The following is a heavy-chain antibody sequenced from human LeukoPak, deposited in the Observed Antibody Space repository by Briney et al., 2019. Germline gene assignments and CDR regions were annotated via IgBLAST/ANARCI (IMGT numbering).Heavy chain of an antibody. CDR3: ARDRSEGGREAFDI. CDR2: ISGGST. J-gene: IGHJ3*02. V-gene: IGHV3-38-3*01. Sequence: GGSLRLSCAASGFTVSSNEMSWVRQAPGKGLEWVSSISGGSTYYADSRKGRFTISRDNSKNTLHLQMNSLRAEDTAVYYCARDRSEGGREAFDIWGQGTMVTVSS. CDR1: GFTVSSNE. D-gene: IGHD2-15*01.